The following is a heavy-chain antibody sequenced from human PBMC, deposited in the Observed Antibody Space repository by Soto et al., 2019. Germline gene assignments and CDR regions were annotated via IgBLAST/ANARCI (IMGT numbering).Heavy chain of an antibody. Sequence: QVQLVQSGAEVKKPGASVKVSCKASGYTFTGYYMHWVRQAPGQGLEWMGWINPNSGGTNYAQKCQGWVTMTRDTSISTAYMELSRLRSDDTAVYYCARGPFPIFGVVTHYGMDVWGQGTTVTVSS. CDR2: INPNSGGT. CDR3: ARGPFPIFGVVTHYGMDV. J-gene: IGHJ6*02. CDR1: GYTFTGYY. V-gene: IGHV1-2*04. D-gene: IGHD3-3*01.